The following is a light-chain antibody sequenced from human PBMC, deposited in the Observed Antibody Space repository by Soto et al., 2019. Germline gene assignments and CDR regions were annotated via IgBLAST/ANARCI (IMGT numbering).Light chain of an antibody. Sequence: DIQMTQSPSTLSASVGDRVTITCRASQSISSWLAWYQQKPGKAPKLLIYDTTSLESGVPSRFSGSGSGTEFTLTISSLQPDDFATYYCQQYNSYPLTFGGGTKVDIK. CDR3: QQYNSYPLT. CDR1: QSISSW. CDR2: DTT. V-gene: IGKV1-5*01. J-gene: IGKJ4*01.